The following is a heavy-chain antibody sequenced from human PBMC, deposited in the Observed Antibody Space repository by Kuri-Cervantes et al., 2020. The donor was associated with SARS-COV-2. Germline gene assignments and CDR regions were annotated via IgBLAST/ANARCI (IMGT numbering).Heavy chain of an antibody. D-gene: IGHD6-13*01. V-gene: IGHV1-69*13. Sequence: SVKVSCKASGGTFSSYAISWVRRAPGQGLEWMGGIIPIFGTANYAQKFQGRVTITADESTSTAYMELSSLRSEDTAVYYCAREEQQLVLVGAFDIWGQGTMVTVSS. J-gene: IGHJ3*02. CDR3: AREEQQLVLVGAFDI. CDR1: GGTFSSYA. CDR2: IIPIFGTA.